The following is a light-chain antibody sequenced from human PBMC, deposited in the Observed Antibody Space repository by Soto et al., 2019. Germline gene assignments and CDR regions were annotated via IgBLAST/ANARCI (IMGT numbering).Light chain of an antibody. Sequence: QLVLTQSPSASASLGASVKLTCTLSSGHRSYAIAWHQQQPEKGPRYLMKLNSDGSHSKGDGIPDRFSGSSSGAERYLTISSLQSGDETDYYCQTWGTGIRVFGGGTKLTVL. CDR2: LNSDGSH. CDR3: QTWGTGIRV. CDR1: SGHRSYA. V-gene: IGLV4-69*01. J-gene: IGLJ3*02.